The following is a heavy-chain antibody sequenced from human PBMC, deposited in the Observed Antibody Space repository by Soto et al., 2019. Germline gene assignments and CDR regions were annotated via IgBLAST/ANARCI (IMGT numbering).Heavy chain of an antibody. CDR1: GFTFSSYG. V-gene: IGHV3-33*01. D-gene: IGHD3-3*01. CDR2: IWYDGSNK. Sequence: VQLVESGGGVVQPGRSLRLSCAASGFTFSSYGMHWVRQAPGKGLEWVAVIWYDGSNKYYADSVKGRFTISRDNSKNTLYLQMNSLRAEDTAVYYCARWNYDFWSGYYTHFDYWGQGTLVTVSS. CDR3: ARWNYDFWSGYYTHFDY. J-gene: IGHJ4*02.